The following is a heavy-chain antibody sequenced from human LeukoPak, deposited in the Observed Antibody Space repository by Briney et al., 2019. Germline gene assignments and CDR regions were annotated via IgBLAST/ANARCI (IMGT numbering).Heavy chain of an antibody. D-gene: IGHD3-3*01. J-gene: IGHJ6*03. CDR1: GGSISSYY. V-gene: IGHV4-34*01. Sequence: SETLSLTCTVSGGSISSYYWSWIRQPPGKGLEWIGEISHSGSTNYNPSLKSRVTISVDTSKNQFSLKLSSVTAADTAVYYCARGYARFNYYYMDVWDKGTTVTVSS. CDR2: ISHSGST. CDR3: ARGYARFNYYYMDV.